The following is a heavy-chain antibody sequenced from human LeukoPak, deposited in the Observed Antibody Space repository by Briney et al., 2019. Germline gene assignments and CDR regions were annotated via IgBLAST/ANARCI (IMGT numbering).Heavy chain of an antibody. Sequence: SVKVSCKASGGTFSSYAISWVRQAPGQGLEWMGGIIPILGTANYAQKFQGRVTITADKSTSTAYMELSSLRSEDTAVYYCARSSGYSYVASFDYWGQGTLVTVSS. CDR3: ARSSGYSYVASFDY. V-gene: IGHV1-69*10. CDR2: IIPILGTA. J-gene: IGHJ4*02. D-gene: IGHD5-18*01. CDR1: GGTFSSYA.